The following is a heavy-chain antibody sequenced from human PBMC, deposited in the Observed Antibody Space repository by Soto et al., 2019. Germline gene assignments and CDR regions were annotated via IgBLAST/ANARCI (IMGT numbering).Heavy chain of an antibody. CDR3: ATVNQHLGWFDP. Sequence: PGGSLRLSGAASGFTLSSFAMHWVRQAPGKGLEWMGGFDPEDGGTIYAQKFQGRVTMTEDTSTDTAYMELSSLRSEDTAVYYCATVNQHLGWFDPWGQGTLVTVSS. V-gene: IGHV1-24*01. CDR2: FDPEDGGT. J-gene: IGHJ5*02. CDR1: GFTLSSFA. D-gene: IGHD2-2*01.